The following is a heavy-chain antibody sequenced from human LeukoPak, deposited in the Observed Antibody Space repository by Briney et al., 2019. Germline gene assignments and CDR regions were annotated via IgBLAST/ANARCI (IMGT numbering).Heavy chain of an antibody. Sequence: PGGSLRLSCAASGFTFSSYAMSWVRQAPGKGLEWVSAISGSGGSTYYADSVKGRFTIFRDNSKNTLYLQMNSLRAEDTAVYYCAKSYSGWYSNYFDYWGQGTLVTVSS. CDR1: GFTFSSYA. D-gene: IGHD6-19*01. V-gene: IGHV3-23*01. J-gene: IGHJ4*02. CDR2: ISGSGGST. CDR3: AKSYSGWYSNYFDY.